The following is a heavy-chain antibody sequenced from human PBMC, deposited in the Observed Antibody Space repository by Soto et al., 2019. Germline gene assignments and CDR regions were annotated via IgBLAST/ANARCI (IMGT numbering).Heavy chain of an antibody. J-gene: IGHJ5*02. Sequence: PSETLSLTCAAHNGSFTDYFWTWIRQSPGKGLEWIGEINHRGGATYNPSLRSRVTISIDTSKNHFSLSLRSLTAADTAVYYCVARGMAYDFLSCTYSFDPWGHGTLVTVSS. CDR2: INHRGGA. V-gene: IGHV4-34*01. D-gene: IGHD3-3*01. CDR1: NGSFTDYF. CDR3: VARGMAYDFLSCTYSFDP.